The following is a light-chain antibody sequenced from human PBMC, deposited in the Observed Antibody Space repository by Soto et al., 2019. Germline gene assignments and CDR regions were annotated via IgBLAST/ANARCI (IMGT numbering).Light chain of an antibody. CDR2: DTS. CDR3: QQYGSSPRT. Sequence: VVMWQSPATLSFSPGEGATLSCRASQGIGDTLAWYQHKPGQTPRLLIYDTSTRATGVPTRFSGSGSGTDFTLTISRLEPEDFAVYYCQQYGSSPRTFGQGTKVDI. J-gene: IGKJ1*01. CDR1: QGIGDT. V-gene: IGKV3-20*01.